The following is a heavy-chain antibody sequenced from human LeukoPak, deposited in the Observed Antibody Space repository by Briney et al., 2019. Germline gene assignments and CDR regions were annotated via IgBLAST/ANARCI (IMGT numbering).Heavy chain of an antibody. Sequence: GSSVKVSCKASGGTFSSYAISWVRQAPGQGLEWMGGIIPIFGTANFAQKFQGTVTITTDESTSTAYVELSSLRSEDTAVYYCARSGEMATITPQYYFDYWGQGTLVTVSS. J-gene: IGHJ4*02. V-gene: IGHV1-69*05. CDR3: ARSGEMATITPQYYFDY. D-gene: IGHD5-24*01. CDR2: IIPIFGTA. CDR1: GGTFSSYA.